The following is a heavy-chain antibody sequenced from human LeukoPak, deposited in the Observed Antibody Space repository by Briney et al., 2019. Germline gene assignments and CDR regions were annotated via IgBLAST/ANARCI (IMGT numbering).Heavy chain of an antibody. V-gene: IGHV3-74*01. CDR3: ARGSDCSGGGCYSYWYFDL. D-gene: IGHD2-15*01. CDR1: AXTFSSYW. J-gene: IGHJ2*01. Sequence: PGGSLRLSCAASAXTFSSYWMHWVRQAPGKGLVWVSRINSDGSSTSYADSVKGRFTISRDNAKNTLYLQMNSLRAEDTAMYYCARGSDCSGGGCYSYWYFDLWGRGTLVTVSS. CDR2: INSDGSST.